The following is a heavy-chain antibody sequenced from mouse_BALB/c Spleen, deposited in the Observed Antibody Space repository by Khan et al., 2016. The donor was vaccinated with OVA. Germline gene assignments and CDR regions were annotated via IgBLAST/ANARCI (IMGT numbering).Heavy chain of an antibody. Sequence: QVQLKQSGPGLVQPSQSLSITCTVSGFSLNYYGVHWVRQSPGKGLEWLGVIWSGGSTDYNAPFISRLSISKDNSKSQVFFKMNSLQSNDTAIYYCARNYDYDEGLAYWGQGTSLTVSS. CDR1: GFSLNYYG. J-gene: IGHJ2*02. CDR2: IWSGGST. CDR3: ARNYDYDEGLAY. D-gene: IGHD2-4*01. V-gene: IGHV2-2*03.